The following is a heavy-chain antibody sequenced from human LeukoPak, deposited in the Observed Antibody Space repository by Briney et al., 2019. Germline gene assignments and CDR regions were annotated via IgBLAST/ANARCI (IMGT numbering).Heavy chain of an antibody. CDR1: GYTFTSYA. Sequence: ASVKVSCKASGYTFTSYAMHWVRQAPGQRLEWMGWINAGNGNTKYSQEFQGRVTITRDTSASTAYMELSSLRSEDMALYYCARGGYYDSSGYFTLDYWGQGTLVTVSS. CDR2: INAGNGNT. V-gene: IGHV1-3*03. D-gene: IGHD3-22*01. CDR3: ARGGYYDSSGYFTLDY. J-gene: IGHJ4*02.